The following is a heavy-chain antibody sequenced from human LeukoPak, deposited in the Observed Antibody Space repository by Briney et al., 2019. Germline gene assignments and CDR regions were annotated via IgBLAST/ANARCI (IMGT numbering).Heavy chain of an antibody. Sequence: SETLSLTCTVSGDSISSSSYYWGWIRQPPGKGLEWIGSIYHSGSTYYNPSLKSRVTISVDTSKNQFSLKLSSVTAADTAVYYCAGGTTPDYWGQGTLVTASS. CDR2: IYHSGST. J-gene: IGHJ4*02. V-gene: IGHV4-39*01. D-gene: IGHD4-17*01. CDR1: GDSISSSSYY. CDR3: AGGTTPDY.